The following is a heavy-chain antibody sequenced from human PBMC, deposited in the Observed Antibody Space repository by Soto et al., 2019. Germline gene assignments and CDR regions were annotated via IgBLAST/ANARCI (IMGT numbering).Heavy chain of an antibody. D-gene: IGHD3-22*01. Sequence: GGSLRLSCAASGFTFSSYGMHWVRQAPGKGLEWVAVIWYDGSNKYYADSVKGRFTISRDNSKNTLYLQMNSLRAEDTAVYYCARDETTYYYDSSGYYHFDYWGQGTLVTVSS. CDR3: ARDETTYYYDSSGYYHFDY. CDR1: GFTFSSYG. J-gene: IGHJ4*02. V-gene: IGHV3-33*01. CDR2: IWYDGSNK.